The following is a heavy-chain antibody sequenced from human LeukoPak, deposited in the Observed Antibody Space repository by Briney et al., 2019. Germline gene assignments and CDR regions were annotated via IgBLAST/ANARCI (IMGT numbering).Heavy chain of an antibody. CDR1: GFTFSSYA. V-gene: IGHV3-23*01. J-gene: IGHJ4*02. D-gene: IGHD2-15*01. Sequence: PGKSLRLSCAASGFTFSSYAMSWVRQAPGKGLEWVSGISGSGVSTYYADSVKGRFTISRDNSKNTLSLHMNSLRAEDTAVYYCAKLPIYCSGGNCYFDYWGQGTLVTVSS. CDR3: AKLPIYCSGGNCYFDY. CDR2: ISGSGVST.